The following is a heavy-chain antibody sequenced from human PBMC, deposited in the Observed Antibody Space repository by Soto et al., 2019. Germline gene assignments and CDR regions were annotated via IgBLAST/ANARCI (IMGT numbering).Heavy chain of an antibody. Sequence: PSETLSLTCKVSGTSVRHFYWSWIRQSAGKGLEWIGRIYSTGTTNFNPSLKSRLTMSMDMSKNQVSLNLTSVTAADTAVYYCARYITKGIAARHFDYWGQGTLVTVS. V-gene: IGHV4-4*07. CDR1: GTSVRHFY. D-gene: IGHD6-6*01. CDR3: ARYITKGIAARHFDY. J-gene: IGHJ4*02. CDR2: IYSTGTT.